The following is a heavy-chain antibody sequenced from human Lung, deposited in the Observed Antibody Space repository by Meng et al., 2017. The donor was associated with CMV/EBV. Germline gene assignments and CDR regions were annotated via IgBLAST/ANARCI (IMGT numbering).Heavy chain of an antibody. V-gene: IGHV3-21*01. D-gene: IGHD2-2*01. CDR3: ARDAVRFCSSTSCYGPPEQQLVEYDY. CDR1: GFTFSSYS. Sequence: GGSLRLSFAASGFTFSSYSMNWVRQAPGKGLEWVSSISSSSSYIYYAGPVKGRFTISRDNAKNSLYLQMNSLRAEDTAVYYCARDAVRFCSSTSCYGPPEQQLVEYDYWGQGTXVTVSS. J-gene: IGHJ4*02. CDR2: ISSSSSYI.